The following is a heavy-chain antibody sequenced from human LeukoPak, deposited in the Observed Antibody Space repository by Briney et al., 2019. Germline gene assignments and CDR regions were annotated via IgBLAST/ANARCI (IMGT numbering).Heavy chain of an antibody. D-gene: IGHD3-22*01. J-gene: IGHJ6*02. CDR3: ARDTYYYNSSAFYHYYYGMDV. CDR1: GFTFSNCW. Sequence: PGGSLRLSCAASGFTFSNCWMHWVRQAPGKGLERVSRIEYDGSKTKYADSVKGRFTISRDNAKNTLYLQMNSLRAEDTAVYYCARDTYYYNSSAFYHYYYGMDVWGQGTTVTVSS. CDR2: IEYDGSKT. V-gene: IGHV3-74*01.